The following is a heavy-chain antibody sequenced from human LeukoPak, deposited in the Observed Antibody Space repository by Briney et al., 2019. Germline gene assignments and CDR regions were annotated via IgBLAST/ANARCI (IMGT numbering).Heavy chain of an antibody. Sequence: ASVKVSRKVSGYTLTELSMHWVRQAPGKGLEWMGGFDPEDGETIYAQKFQGRVTMTEDTSTDTAYMELSSLRSEDTAVYYCATAAMITFGGVIGGRSYDYWGQGTLVTVSS. V-gene: IGHV1-24*01. J-gene: IGHJ4*02. CDR1: GYTLTELS. D-gene: IGHD3-16*02. CDR2: FDPEDGET. CDR3: ATAAMITFGGVIGGRSYDY.